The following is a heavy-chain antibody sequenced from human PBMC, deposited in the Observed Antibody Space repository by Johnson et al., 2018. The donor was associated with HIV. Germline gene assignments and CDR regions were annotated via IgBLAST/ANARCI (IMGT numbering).Heavy chain of an antibody. CDR1: GFTFSSYA. J-gene: IGHJ3*02. CDR2: ISYDGSNK. Sequence: QVQLVESGGGVVQPGRSLRLSCAASGFTFSSYAMHWVRQAPGKGLEWVAVISYDGSNKYYADSVKGRFTISRDNSKNTLYLQMNSLRAEDTALYYCARALTMVRGVISDALDIWGQGTVVTVSS. CDR3: ARALTMVRGVISDALDI. D-gene: IGHD3-10*01. V-gene: IGHV3-30-3*01.